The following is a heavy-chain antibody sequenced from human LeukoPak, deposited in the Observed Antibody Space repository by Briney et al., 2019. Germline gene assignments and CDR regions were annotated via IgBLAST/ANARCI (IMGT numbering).Heavy chain of an antibody. J-gene: IGHJ4*02. CDR1: GYKLTDDY. V-gene: IGHV1-2*02. CDR3: APTAEAYSGWWKV. D-gene: IGHD2-15*01. Sequence: GASVQVSCQASGYKLTDDYMHWVRQAPGQGLAFMGWINPDSGFTNYAQKFKGRATMTRDTSIRTAYLAVRSLTSDDTAVSYFAPTAEAYSGWWKVWGQGTLVTVSS. CDR2: INPDSGFT.